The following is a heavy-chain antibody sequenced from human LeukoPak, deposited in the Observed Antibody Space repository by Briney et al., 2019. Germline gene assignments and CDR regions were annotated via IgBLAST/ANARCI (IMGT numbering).Heavy chain of an antibody. D-gene: IGHD5-18*01. CDR1: GYTFTSYD. CDR2: MNPNSGNT. CDR3: GRAGGRGGIQLWLLNY. Sequence: GASVKVSCKASGYTFTSYDINWVRQATGQGLEWMGWMNPNSGNTGYAQKFQGRVTMTRNTSISTAYMELSSLRSEDTAGYYWGRAGGRGGIQLWLLNYWGQGTLVTISS. J-gene: IGHJ4*02. V-gene: IGHV1-8*01.